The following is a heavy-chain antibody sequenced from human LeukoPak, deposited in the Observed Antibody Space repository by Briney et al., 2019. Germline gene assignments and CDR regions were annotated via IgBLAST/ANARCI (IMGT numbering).Heavy chain of an antibody. CDR1: GYTFTGYY. D-gene: IGHD3-10*01. J-gene: IGHJ5*02. CDR3: ATASFYYGSGKSFDP. V-gene: IGHV1-24*01. CDR2: FDPEDGET. Sequence: ASVKVSCKASGYTFTGYYMHWVRQAPGKGLEWMGGFDPEDGETIYAQKFQGRVTMTEDTSTDTAYMELSSLRSEDTAVYYCATASFYYGSGKSFDPWGQGTLVTVSS.